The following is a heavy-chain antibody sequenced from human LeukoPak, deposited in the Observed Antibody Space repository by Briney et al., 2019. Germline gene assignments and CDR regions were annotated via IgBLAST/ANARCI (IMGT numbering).Heavy chain of an antibody. CDR3: ARDVVPAAIDY. CDR1: GFTLSNFA. D-gene: IGHD2-2*01. CDR2: ISDIGPNT. Sequence: GGSLRLSCAASGFTLSNFAMTWVRQAPGKGLEWVSSISDIGPNTYYAASVKGRFTISRDTSKNTLYLQMNSLRAEDTAVYYCARDVVPAAIDYWGQGTLVTVSS. V-gene: IGHV3-23*01. J-gene: IGHJ4*02.